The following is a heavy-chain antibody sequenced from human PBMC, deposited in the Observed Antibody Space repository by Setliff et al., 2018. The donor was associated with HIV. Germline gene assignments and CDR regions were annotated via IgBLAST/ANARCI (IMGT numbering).Heavy chain of an antibody. CDR3: ARGYYGSDLQNGMDV. CDR1: GFTFSSYW. Sequence: GVLRLSCAASGFTFSSYWMSWVRQVPGKGLEWVANIKQDGSEKYYVDSVKGRFTVSRDNAKNTLYLQMNSLRGEDTAVYYCARGYYGSDLQNGMDVWGQGTTVTVSS. J-gene: IGHJ6*02. D-gene: IGHD3-10*01. V-gene: IGHV3-7*01. CDR2: IKQDGSEK.